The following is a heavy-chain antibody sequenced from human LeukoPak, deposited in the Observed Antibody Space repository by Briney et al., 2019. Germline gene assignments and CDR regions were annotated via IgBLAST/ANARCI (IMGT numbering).Heavy chain of an antibody. CDR3: AKDLSVDGYRVGYLDY. J-gene: IGHJ4*02. CDR1: GFTFSSYA. V-gene: IGHV3-30*04. Sequence: GGSLRLSCAASGFTFSSYAMHWVRQAPGKGLEWVAVISYDGSNKYYADSVKGRFTISRDNSKNTLYLQMNSLRAEDTAVYYCAKDLSVDGYRVGYLDYWGQGTLVTVSS. D-gene: IGHD5-24*01. CDR2: ISYDGSNK.